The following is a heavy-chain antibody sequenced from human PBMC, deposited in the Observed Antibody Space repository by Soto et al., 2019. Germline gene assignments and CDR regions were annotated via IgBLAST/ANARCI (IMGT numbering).Heavy chain of an antibody. CDR2: IYSGGST. CDR1: GFTVSSNY. Sequence: GGSLSLSCAASGFTVSSNYMSWVRQAPGKGLEWVSVIYSGGSTYYADSVKGRFTISRDNSKNTLYLQMNSLRAEDTAVYYCARGTIFGVVISEYYGMDVWGQGTTVTVSS. CDR3: ARGTIFGVVISEYYGMDV. V-gene: IGHV3-53*05. J-gene: IGHJ6*02. D-gene: IGHD3-3*01.